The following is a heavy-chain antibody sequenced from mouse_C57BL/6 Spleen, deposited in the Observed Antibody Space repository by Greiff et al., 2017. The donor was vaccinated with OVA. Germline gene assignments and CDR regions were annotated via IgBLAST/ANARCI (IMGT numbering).Heavy chain of an antibody. CDR3: AIITTVPYFDV. D-gene: IGHD1-1*01. V-gene: IGHV1-64*01. Sequence: QVQLQQPGAELVKPGASVKLSCKASCYTFTSYWMHWVKQRPGQGLEWIGMIHPNSGSTNYNEKFKSKATLTVDKSSSTAYMQLSSLTSEDSAVYVCAIITTVPYFDVWGTGTTVTVSS. CDR2: IHPNSGST. CDR1: CYTFTSYW. J-gene: IGHJ1*03.